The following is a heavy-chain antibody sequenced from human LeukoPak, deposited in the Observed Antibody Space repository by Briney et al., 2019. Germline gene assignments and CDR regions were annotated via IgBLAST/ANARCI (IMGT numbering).Heavy chain of an antibody. J-gene: IGHJ4*02. CDR3: ARAGQQLVPYYFNY. D-gene: IGHD6-13*01. CDR2: ISGSGGST. CDR1: GFTFSNYA. V-gene: IGHV3-23*01. Sequence: PGGSLRLSCAASGFTFSNYAMSWVRQAPGKGLEWVSGISGSGGSTYYTDSMKGRFTISRDNSKNTLYLQMNSLRADDTAVYFCARAGQQLVPYYFNYWGQGILVTVSS.